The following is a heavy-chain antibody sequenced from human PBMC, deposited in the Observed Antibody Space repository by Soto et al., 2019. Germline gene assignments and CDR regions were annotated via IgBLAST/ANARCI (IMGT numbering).Heavy chain of an antibody. CDR2: IVVGSGNT. CDR1: GFSFTSSA. CDR3: AAQTSSWYPGEADTDF. J-gene: IGHJ4*02. V-gene: IGHV1-58*01. Sequence: SMKVSCKASGFSFTSSAVQWVRQASRQRLEWIGWIVVGSGNTNYAQKFQERVTITRDMSTSTAYMELSSLRSEDTAVYYCAAQTSSWYPGEADTDFWGQGTLVTVSS. D-gene: IGHD6-13*01.